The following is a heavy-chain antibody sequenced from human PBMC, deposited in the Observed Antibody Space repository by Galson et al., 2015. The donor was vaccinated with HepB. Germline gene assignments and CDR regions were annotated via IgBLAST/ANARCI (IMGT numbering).Heavy chain of an antibody. D-gene: IGHD3/OR15-3a*01. CDR3: ARDLDFLFDY. J-gene: IGHJ4*02. CDR1: GFTFSGSA. CDR2: ISSSSSTI. Sequence: SLRLSCAASGFTFSGSAMHWVRQASGKGLEWVSYISSSSSTIYYADSVKGRFTISRDNAKNSLYLQMNSLRAEDTAVYYCARDLDFLFDYWGQGTLVTVSS. V-gene: IGHV3-48*04.